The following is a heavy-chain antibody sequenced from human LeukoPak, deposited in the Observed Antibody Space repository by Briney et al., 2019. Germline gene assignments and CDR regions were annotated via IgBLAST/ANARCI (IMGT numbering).Heavy chain of an antibody. CDR3: ARQYQQLGGDAFDI. D-gene: IGHD2-2*01. V-gene: IGHV1-2*02. CDR1: GYTITSHH. J-gene: IGHJ3*02. Sequence: ASVKVSCTASGYTITSHHMHWVRQAPGQGLEWMGWINSNSGGTNYAQKIKGRVTMTRDTSISTAYMELSRLRSDDTAVYYCARQYQQLGGDAFDIWGQGTMVTVSS. CDR2: INSNSGGT.